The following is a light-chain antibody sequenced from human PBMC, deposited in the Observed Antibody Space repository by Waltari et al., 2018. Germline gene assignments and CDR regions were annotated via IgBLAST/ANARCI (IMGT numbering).Light chain of an antibody. V-gene: IGKV1-8*01. Sequence: AIRVTQSPSSLSASTGDSVTITCRASQDFRTYLGWYQQKPGKAPKLLLYAVSTLQSGVPSRFSGSGSGTDFALHIQNLQSEDFATYFCQQYYAFPRTFGQGTRVEV. CDR2: AVS. CDR1: QDFRTY. J-gene: IGKJ1*01. CDR3: QQYYAFPRT.